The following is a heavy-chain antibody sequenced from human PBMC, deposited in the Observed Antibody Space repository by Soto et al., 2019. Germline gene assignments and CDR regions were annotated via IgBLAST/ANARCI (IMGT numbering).Heavy chain of an antibody. D-gene: IGHD5-12*01. V-gene: IGHV1-3*01. Sequence: QVQFVQSGAEVKKPGASVKISCTASGYIFTNYAIHWVRQAPGQSLEWMGWINAGNGNTKYSQKFQGRVTISMDTYATTDYMELSSLRSEDTAVYCCARRVEDVATTPRDWYFAFWGRGTLVTVSS. CDR3: ARRVEDVATTPRDWYFAF. CDR1: GYIFTNYA. J-gene: IGHJ2*01. CDR2: INAGNGNT.